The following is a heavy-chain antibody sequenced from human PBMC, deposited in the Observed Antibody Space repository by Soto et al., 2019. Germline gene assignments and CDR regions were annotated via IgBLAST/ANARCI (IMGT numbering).Heavy chain of an antibody. D-gene: IGHD3-22*01. CDR1: GFTFSSYS. Sequence: GGSLRLSCAASGFTFSSYSMNWVRQAPGKGLEWVSYISSSSSTIYYADSVKGRFTISRDNAKNSLYLQMNSLRDEDTAVYYCAREEGYYDSSGYSEGKDWGQGTLVTVYS. J-gene: IGHJ4*02. V-gene: IGHV3-48*02. CDR3: AREEGYYDSSGYSEGKD. CDR2: ISSSSSTI.